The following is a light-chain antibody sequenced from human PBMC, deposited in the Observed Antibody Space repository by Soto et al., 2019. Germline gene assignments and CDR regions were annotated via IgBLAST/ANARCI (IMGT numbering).Light chain of an antibody. CDR2: DVS. Sequence: QSVLTQPASVSGSPGQSITISCTGTSSDVGGYNYVSWYQQHPGKAPKLMIYDVSNRPSGVSNRFSGSKSGNTASLTISGLQAEDEADYYCSSYTSSSTPVVFGGGTKVTVI. CDR1: SSDVGGYNY. J-gene: IGLJ2*01. V-gene: IGLV2-14*01. CDR3: SSYTSSSTPVV.